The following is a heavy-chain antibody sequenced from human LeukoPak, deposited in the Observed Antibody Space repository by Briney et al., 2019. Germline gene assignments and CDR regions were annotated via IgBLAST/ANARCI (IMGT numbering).Heavy chain of an antibody. CDR3: AREEGGSYYYFGY. V-gene: IGHV3-7*01. D-gene: IGHD1-26*01. CDR1: GFTFSSYW. CDR2: IKQDGSEK. J-gene: IGHJ4*02. Sequence: PGGSLRLSCAASGFTFSSYWMSWVRQAPGKGLEWVANIKQDGSEKYYVDSVKGRFTISRDNAKNSLYLQMNSLRAEDTAVYYCAREEGGSYYYFGYWGQGTLVTVSS.